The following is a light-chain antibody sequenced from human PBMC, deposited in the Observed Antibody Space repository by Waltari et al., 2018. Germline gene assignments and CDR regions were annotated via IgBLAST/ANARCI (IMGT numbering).Light chain of an antibody. CDR3: HQNYSPPPT. V-gene: IGKV1-39*01. CDR1: QSIGTS. CDR2: ATS. J-gene: IGKJ1*01. Sequence: DIQMTQSPSSLSAFVGDRVIITCRASQSIGTSLNWYQQKPGKAPKLLICATSTLQSGVPSRFSGSGSGTDFTLTISSLQPEDFATYSCHQNYSPPPTFGQGTKVEIK.